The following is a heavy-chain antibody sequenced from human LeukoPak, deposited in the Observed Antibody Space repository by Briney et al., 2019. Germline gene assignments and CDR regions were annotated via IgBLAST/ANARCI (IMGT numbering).Heavy chain of an antibody. D-gene: IGHD3-9*01. CDR3: ARGRPYYDILTGPQGPFDY. CDR1: GFTFSSYA. V-gene: IGHV3-23*01. J-gene: IGHJ4*02. CDR2: ISGSGGST. Sequence: GGSLRLSCAASGFTFSSYAMSWVRQAPGKGLEWASAISGSGGSTYYADSVKGRFTISRDNSKNTLYLQMNSLRAEDTAVYYCARGRPYYDILTGPQGPFDYWGQGTLVTVSS.